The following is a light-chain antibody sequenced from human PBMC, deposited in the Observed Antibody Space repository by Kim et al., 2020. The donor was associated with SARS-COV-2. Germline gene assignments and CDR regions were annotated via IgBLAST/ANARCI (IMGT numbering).Light chain of an antibody. CDR2: YDR. CDR3: KLWYGGSGV. J-gene: IGLJ3*02. V-gene: IGLV3-21*03. Sequence: VAGGKTARIAWGGEDIGSRSVHWYQQKPAQAPVLAVYYDRDRPSGIPERFSGSNSGNTATLTISRVEAGDEDDYYCKLWYGGSGVFGGGTQLTVL. CDR1: DIGSRS.